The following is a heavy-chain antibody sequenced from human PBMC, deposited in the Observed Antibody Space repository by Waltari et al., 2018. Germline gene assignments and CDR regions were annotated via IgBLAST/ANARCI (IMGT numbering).Heavy chain of an antibody. CDR1: GFSFSTHW. J-gene: IGHJ4*02. Sequence: EVQLVESGGGLVQPGGSLRLSCAASGFSFSTHWMHWVRQAPGKGLMSVSQMNTDGSITDYADSVKGRFTVSRDNAKNTLFLQMNSLRDEDTAVYYCVLFSSDCLGDCWGRGTLVTVSS. V-gene: IGHV3-74*01. D-gene: IGHD3-16*01. CDR2: MNTDGSIT. CDR3: VLFSSDCLGDC.